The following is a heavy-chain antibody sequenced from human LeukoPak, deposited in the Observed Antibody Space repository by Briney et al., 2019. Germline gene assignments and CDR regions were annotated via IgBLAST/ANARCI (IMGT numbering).Heavy chain of an antibody. D-gene: IGHD2-15*01. CDR2: ISTTGSTI. J-gene: IGHJ4*02. CDR3: ARRIPNALYYFDY. CDR1: GFTLSSCE. V-gene: IGHV3-48*03. Sequence: PGGSLRLSCAASGFTLSSCEMNWVRQAPGKGLEWVSYISTTGSTIYYADSVKGRFTISRDNAKNSLCLQMNSLRAEDTAVYYCARRIPNALYYFDYWGQGTLVTVSS.